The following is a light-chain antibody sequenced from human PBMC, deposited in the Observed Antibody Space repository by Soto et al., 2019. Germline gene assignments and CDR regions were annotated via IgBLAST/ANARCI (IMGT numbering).Light chain of an antibody. CDR3: QQGNTWPWT. Sequence: EIVFTQSPATLSLSPGERPTLPCMASQSVGSSLAWYQQKLGQAPRLLIYAASDRATGIPGRFSGSGSGTDFTLIISSLEPEDFAFYYCQQGNTWPWTFGQGTKVDIK. CDR1: QSVGSS. CDR2: AAS. V-gene: IGKV3-11*01. J-gene: IGKJ1*01.